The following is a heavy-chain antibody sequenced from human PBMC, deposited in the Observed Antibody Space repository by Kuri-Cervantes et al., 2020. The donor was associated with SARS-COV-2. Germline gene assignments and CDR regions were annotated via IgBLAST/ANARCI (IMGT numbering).Heavy chain of an antibody. V-gene: IGHV3-23*03. CDR2: ISSGGSST. Sequence: GESLKISCAASGFTFSSYAMSWVRQAPGKGLEWVSVISSGGSSTYYADSVKGRFTISRDNSKNTLYLQRNSLRAEDTAVYYCAKGGLDSGWGYWGQGTLVTVSS. CDR1: GFTFSSYA. CDR3: AKGGLDSGWGY. D-gene: IGHD6-19*01. J-gene: IGHJ4*02.